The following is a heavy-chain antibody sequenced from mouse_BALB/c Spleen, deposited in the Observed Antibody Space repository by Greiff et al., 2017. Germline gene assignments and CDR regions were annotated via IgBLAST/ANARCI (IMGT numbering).Heavy chain of an antibody. V-gene: IGHV1-9*01. CDR1: GYTFSSYW. D-gene: IGHD2-1*01. CDR2: ILPGSGST. J-gene: IGHJ3*01. Sequence: VQLQQSGAELMKPGASVKISCKATGYTFSSYWIEWVKQRPGHGLEWIGEILPGSGSTNYNEKFKGKATFTADTSSNTAYMQLSSLTSEDSAVYYCARFLIYYAYWGQGTLVTVSA. CDR3: ARFLIYYAY.